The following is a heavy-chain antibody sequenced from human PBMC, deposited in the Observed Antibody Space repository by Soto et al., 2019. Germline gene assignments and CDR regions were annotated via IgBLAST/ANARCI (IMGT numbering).Heavy chain of an antibody. CDR1: GGSFSDFH. CDR3: ARTHYSMDV. J-gene: IGHJ6*03. V-gene: IGHV4-34*01. Sequence: PSETRSLTCAVYGGSFSDFHWSWIRQPPGKGLEWIGEIHHRGNTNYNPSLRSRVTMSVDTSQNQFSLKMTSVTAADTAVYYCARTHYSMDVWDKGTTVPVSS. CDR2: IHHRGNT.